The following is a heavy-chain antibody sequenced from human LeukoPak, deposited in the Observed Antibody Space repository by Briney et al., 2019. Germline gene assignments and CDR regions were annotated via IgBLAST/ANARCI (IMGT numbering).Heavy chain of an antibody. CDR1: GDSISNTIYY. CDR2: DYYTGAT. J-gene: IGHJ4*02. CDR3: ATIRRYGGNPAYYFDD. D-gene: IGHD5-12*01. Sequence: SETLSLTCSVSGDSISNTIYYWVWLPQPPGQGLEWIGTDYYTGATFYKPSLKSRVTVSADTSRNQFSLSLRSVTAADAAVYYCATIRRYGGNPAYYFDDWGQGTLVTVSS. V-gene: IGHV4-39*01.